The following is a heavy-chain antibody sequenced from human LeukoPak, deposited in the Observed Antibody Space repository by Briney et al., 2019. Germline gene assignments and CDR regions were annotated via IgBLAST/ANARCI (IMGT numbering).Heavy chain of an antibody. CDR2: IHYTGTT. CDR3: ARDRDDSSTYYFRLDP. D-gene: IGHD3-22*01. Sequence: PSETLSLTCTVSSDSISSYHWSWIRQPPGKGLEWIGYIHYTGTTSYNPSLKSRVTISVDTSKNQFSLTLSSVTAADTAVYYCARDRDDSSTYYFRLDPWGQGTLVTVSS. J-gene: IGHJ5*02. CDR1: SDSISSYH. V-gene: IGHV4-59*01.